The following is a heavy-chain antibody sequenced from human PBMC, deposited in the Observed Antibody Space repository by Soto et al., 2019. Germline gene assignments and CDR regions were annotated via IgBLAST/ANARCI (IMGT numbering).Heavy chain of an antibody. V-gene: IGHV4-34*01. CDR1: GGSFSGYY. J-gene: IGHJ4*01. D-gene: IGHD3-9*01. CDR3: AIGPYDILSGSCGYFDY. Sequence: SETLSLTCAVYGGSFSGYYWSWIRQPPGKGLEWIGEVSHSGSTKYNPSLESRVTISVDTSKNQFSLRLSSMTAADTAVYYCAIGPYDILSGSCGYFDYWGHGILVTVSS. CDR2: VSHSGST.